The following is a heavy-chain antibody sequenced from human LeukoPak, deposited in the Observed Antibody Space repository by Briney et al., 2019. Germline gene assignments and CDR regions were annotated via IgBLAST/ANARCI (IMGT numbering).Heavy chain of an antibody. CDR1: GGSISSYY. J-gene: IGHJ4*02. CDR3: ARRTYCGGDCYYFDY. Sequence: SETLSLTCTVSGGSISSYYWSWLRQPPGKGLEWIGYIYYSGSTNYNPSLKSRVTISVDTSKNQFSLKLSSVTAADTAVYYCARRTYCGGDCYYFDYWGQGTLVTVSS. D-gene: IGHD2-21*02. CDR2: IYYSGST. V-gene: IGHV4-59*01.